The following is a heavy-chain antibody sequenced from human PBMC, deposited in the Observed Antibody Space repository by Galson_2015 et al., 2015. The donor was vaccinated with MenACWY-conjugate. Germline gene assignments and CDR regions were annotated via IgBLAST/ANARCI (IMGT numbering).Heavy chain of an antibody. CDR3: ARVDYLDGYYFDY. CDR1: GFTFSSYS. CDR2: ISSSSNI. Sequence: SLRLSCAASGFTFSSYSMNWVRQAPGKGLEWVSYISSSSNIYYADSVKGRFTISRDNAKNSLYLQMNSLRDEDTAVYYCARVDYLDGYYFDYWGQGTLVTVSS. D-gene: IGHD4-11*01. V-gene: IGHV3-48*02. J-gene: IGHJ4*02.